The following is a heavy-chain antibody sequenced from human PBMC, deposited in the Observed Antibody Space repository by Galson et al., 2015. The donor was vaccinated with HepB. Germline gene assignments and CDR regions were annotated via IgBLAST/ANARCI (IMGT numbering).Heavy chain of an antibody. V-gene: IGHV3-9*01. D-gene: IGHD5-12*01. J-gene: IGHJ3*02. CDR3: VKDIRGDSGYEGGAFDI. CDR2: ISWNSGSI. Sequence: SLRLSCAASGFTFDDYAMHWVRQAPGKGLEWVSGISWNSGSIGYADSVKGRFTISRDNAKNSLYLQMNSLRAEDTALYYCVKDIRGDSGYEGGAFDIWGQGTMVTVSS. CDR1: GFTFDDYA.